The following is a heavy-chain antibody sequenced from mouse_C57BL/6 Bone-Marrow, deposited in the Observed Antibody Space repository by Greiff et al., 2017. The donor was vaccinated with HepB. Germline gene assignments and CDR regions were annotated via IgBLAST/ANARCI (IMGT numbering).Heavy chain of an antibody. Sequence: QVQLQQSGAELVRPGTSVKLSCKASGYTFTSYWMHWVKQRPGQGLEWIGVIDPSDSYTNYNQKFKGKATLTVDTSSSTAYMQLSSLTSEDSAVYYCARFAVDYWGQGTTLTVSS. V-gene: IGHV1-59*01. CDR3: ARFAVDY. CDR2: IDPSDSYT. CDR1: GYTFTSYW. J-gene: IGHJ2*01.